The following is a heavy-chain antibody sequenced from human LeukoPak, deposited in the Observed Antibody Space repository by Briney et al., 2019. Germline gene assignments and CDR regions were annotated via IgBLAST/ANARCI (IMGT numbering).Heavy chain of an antibody. V-gene: IGHV1-69*04. D-gene: IGHD5-12*01. CDR2: IIPILGIA. Sequence: SVKVSCKASGGTFSSYAISWVRQAPRQGLEWMGRIIPILGIANYAQKFQGRVTITADKSTSTAYMELSSLRSEDTAVYYCAREPIVATIPFDYWGQGTLVTVSS. CDR1: GGTFSSYA. J-gene: IGHJ4*02. CDR3: AREPIVATIPFDY.